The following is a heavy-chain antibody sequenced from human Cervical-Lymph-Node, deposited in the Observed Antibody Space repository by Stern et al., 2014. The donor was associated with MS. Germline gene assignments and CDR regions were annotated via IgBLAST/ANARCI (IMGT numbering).Heavy chain of an antibody. CDR3: ARVLSLATSDS. Sequence: VQLVQSGAAMRKPGASVKISCEASGYTFNSYYIHWVRQPLGQGLEWVALFNPCCSRPTYAQRFQGRVTVTGDTSTSTVYMELTGLKSEDTAVYYCARVLSLATSDSWGQGTLVVVSS. D-gene: IGHD1-1*01. CDR1: GYTFNSYY. J-gene: IGHJ4*02. V-gene: IGHV1-46*02. CDR2: FNPCCSRP.